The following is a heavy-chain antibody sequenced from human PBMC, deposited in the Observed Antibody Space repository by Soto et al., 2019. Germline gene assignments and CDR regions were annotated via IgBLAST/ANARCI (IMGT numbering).Heavy chain of an antibody. J-gene: IGHJ2*01. CDR2: ISGSGGNT. CDR3: ATHTAMVGSYWYFDL. Sequence: EVQLLESGGDLVQPGGSLRLSCAASGFTFSNYAMSWVRQAPGKGLEWVSAISGSGGNTYYADSVKGRLTISRDNSKNTLYLQMNSLRAEGTAVYYCATHTAMVGSYWYFDLWGRGTLVTVSS. V-gene: IGHV3-23*01. CDR1: GFTFSNYA. D-gene: IGHD5-18*01.